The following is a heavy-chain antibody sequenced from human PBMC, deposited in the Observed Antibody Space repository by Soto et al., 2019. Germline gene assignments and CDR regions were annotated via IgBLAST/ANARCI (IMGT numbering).Heavy chain of an antibody. CDR2: IIPIFGTA. CDR1: GGTFSSYA. D-gene: IGHD4-17*01. CDR3: ARDSYGDFYHQMEY. Sequence: SVKVSCKASGGTFSSYAISWVRQAPGQGLEWMGGIIPIFGTANYAQKFQGRVTITADESTSTAYMELSSLRSEDTAVYYCARDSYGDFYHQMEYWGQGTMVTVSS. V-gene: IGHV1-69*13. J-gene: IGHJ4*02.